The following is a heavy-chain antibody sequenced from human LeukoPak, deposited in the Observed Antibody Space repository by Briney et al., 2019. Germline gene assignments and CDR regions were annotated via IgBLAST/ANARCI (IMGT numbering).Heavy chain of an antibody. V-gene: IGHV3-21*01. CDR1: GFTFSSYS. CDR3: ARDRRAVAGTFDY. CDR2: ISSSSSYI. D-gene: IGHD6-19*01. Sequence: PGGSLRLSCAASGFTFSSYSMNWVRQAPGKGLEWVSSISSSSSYIYYADSVKGRFTISRDNAKNSLYLQMNSLRAEDKAVYYCARDRRAVAGTFDYWGQGTLVTVSS. J-gene: IGHJ4*02.